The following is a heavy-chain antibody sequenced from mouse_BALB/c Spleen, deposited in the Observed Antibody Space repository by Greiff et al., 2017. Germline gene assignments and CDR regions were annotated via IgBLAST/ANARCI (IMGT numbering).Heavy chain of an antibody. CDR3: TRPYGKIPFDY. V-gene: IGHV1-5*01. Sequence: VQLQQSGTVLARPGASVKMSCKASGYSFTSYWMHWVKQRPGQGLEWIGAIYPGNSDTSYNQKFKGKAKLTAVTSASTAYMELSSLTNEDSAVYYCTRPYGKIPFDYWGQGTTLTVSS. J-gene: IGHJ2*01. D-gene: IGHD2-10*02. CDR2: IYPGNSDT. CDR1: GYSFTSYW.